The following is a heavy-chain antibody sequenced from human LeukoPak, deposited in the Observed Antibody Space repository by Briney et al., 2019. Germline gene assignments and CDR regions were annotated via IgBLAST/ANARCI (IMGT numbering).Heavy chain of an antibody. CDR3: ARETVTTAPFDY. Sequence: SETLSLTCTVSGGSISSGSYYWSWIRQPAGKGLEWIGRIYTSGSTNYNPSLKSRVTISVDTSKNQFSLKLSSVTAADTAVYYCARETVTTAPFDYWGQGTLVTVSS. CDR1: GGSISSGSYY. CDR2: IYTSGST. J-gene: IGHJ4*02. D-gene: IGHD4-17*01. V-gene: IGHV4-61*02.